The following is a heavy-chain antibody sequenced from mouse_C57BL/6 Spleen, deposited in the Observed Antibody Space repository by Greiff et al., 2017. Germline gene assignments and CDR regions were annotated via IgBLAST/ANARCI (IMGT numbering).Heavy chain of an antibody. V-gene: IGHV1-15*01. CDR2: IDPETGGT. J-gene: IGHJ4*01. CDR3: TRRDDYDGDYYAMDY. Sequence: QVQLKESGAELVRPGASVTLSCKASGYTFTDYEMHWVKQTPVHGLEWIGAIDPETGGTAYNQKFKGKAILTADKSSSTAYMELRSLTSDDSAVYYCTRRDDYDGDYYAMDYWGQGTSVTVSS. D-gene: IGHD2-4*01. CDR1: GYTFTDYE.